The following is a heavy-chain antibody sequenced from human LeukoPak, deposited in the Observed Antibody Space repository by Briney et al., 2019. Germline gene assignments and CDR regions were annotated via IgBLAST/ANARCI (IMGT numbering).Heavy chain of an antibody. CDR2: IIPIFGTA. D-gene: IGHD2-2*01. CDR3: ARDLRECVVVPAATYYCYYGMDV. V-gene: IGHV1-69*01. CDR1: GGTFSSYA. J-gene: IGHJ6*02. Sequence: GSSVKVSCKASGGTFSSYAISWVRQAPGQGLEWMGGIIPIFGTANYAQKFQGRVTITADESTSTAYMELSSLRSEDTAVYYCARDLRECVVVPAATYYCYYGMDVWGQGTTVTVSS.